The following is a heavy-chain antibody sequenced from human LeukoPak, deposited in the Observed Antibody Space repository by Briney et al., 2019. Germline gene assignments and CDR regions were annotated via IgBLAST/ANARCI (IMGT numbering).Heavy chain of an antibody. CDR3: ARGGGTTVTTFDY. J-gene: IGHJ4*02. CDR1: GFTVSSNY. CDR2: IYSGGST. V-gene: IGHV3-53*01. D-gene: IGHD4-17*01. Sequence: PGGSLRLSWAASGFTVSSNYMSWVRQAPGKGLEWVSVIYSGGSTYYADSVKGRFTISRDNSKNTLYLQMNSLRAEDTAVYYCARGGGTTVTTFDYWGQGTLVTVSS.